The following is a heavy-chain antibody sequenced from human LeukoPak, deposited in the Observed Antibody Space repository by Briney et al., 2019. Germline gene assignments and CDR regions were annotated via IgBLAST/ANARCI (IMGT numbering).Heavy chain of an antibody. Sequence: GGSLRLSCAASGFIVSSNFMSWVRQAPGKGLEWVSVIYTGGSTFYADSVKGRFTISRDDSKNTLYLQMNSLRAEDTAVYYCARHLRVGATDYFDFWAREPWSPSPQ. CDR2: IYTGGST. D-gene: IGHD1-26*01. CDR1: GFIVSSNF. J-gene: IGHJ4*02. CDR3: ARHLRVGATDYFDF. V-gene: IGHV3-66*04.